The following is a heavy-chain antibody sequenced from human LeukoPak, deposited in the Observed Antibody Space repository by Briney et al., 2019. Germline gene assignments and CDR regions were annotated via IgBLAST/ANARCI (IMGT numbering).Heavy chain of an antibody. CDR2: IYPGGSDT. Sequence: GESLKISCKGSGYSFTTYWIGWVRQMPGKGLEWMGIIYPGGSDTTYSPSFQGQVTISVDKSISTVYLQWSSLKASDTAMYYCARQSRDGSETRGYYFDYWGQGTLVTVSS. V-gene: IGHV5-51*01. CDR1: GYSFTTYW. D-gene: IGHD3-10*01. J-gene: IGHJ4*02. CDR3: ARQSRDGSETRGYYFDY.